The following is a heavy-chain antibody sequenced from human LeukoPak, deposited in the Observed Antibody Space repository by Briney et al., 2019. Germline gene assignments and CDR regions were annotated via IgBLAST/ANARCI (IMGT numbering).Heavy chain of an antibody. CDR1: GYTFTSYG. D-gene: IGHD3-3*01. J-gene: IGHJ4*02. CDR3: ARVKGIFGVVNDFDY. Sequence: ASVKVSCKASGYTFTSYGISWVRQAPGQGLEWMGWISAYNGNTNYAQKLQGRVTMTTDTSTSTAYMELRSLRSDDTAVYYCARVKGIFGVVNDFDYWGQGTLVTVCS. CDR2: ISAYNGNT. V-gene: IGHV1-18*01.